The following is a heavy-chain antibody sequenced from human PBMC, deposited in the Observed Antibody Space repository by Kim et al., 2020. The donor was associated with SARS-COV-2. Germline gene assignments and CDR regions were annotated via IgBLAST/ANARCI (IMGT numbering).Heavy chain of an antibody. CDR3: ARLGPNWDKRMDS. J-gene: IGHJ4*02. D-gene: IGHD7-27*01. Sequence: SETLSLTCTVSGDSISSSTYYWGWIRQPPGKGLEWIGTIYYTGSTYYNPSLKSRVTISADMSNNQFSLKLSSVTAADTALYYCARLGPNWDKRMDSWGQGTLVTVSS. CDR2: IYYTGST. V-gene: IGHV4-39*01. CDR1: GDSISSSTYY.